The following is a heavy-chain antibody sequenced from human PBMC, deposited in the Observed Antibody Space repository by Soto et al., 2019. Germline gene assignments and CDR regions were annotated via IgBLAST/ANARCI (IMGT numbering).Heavy chain of an antibody. CDR1: GYTFTSYY. V-gene: IGHV1-46*01. CDR3: ARDPLGYCSGGSCYSGGVWFDP. D-gene: IGHD2-15*01. Sequence: ASVKVSCKASGYTFTSYYMHWVRQAPGQGLEWMGIINPSGGSTSCAQKFQGRVTMTRDTSTSTVYMELSSLRSEDTAVYYCARDPLGYCSGGSCYSGGVWFDPWGQGTLVTVSS. CDR2: INPSGGST. J-gene: IGHJ5*02.